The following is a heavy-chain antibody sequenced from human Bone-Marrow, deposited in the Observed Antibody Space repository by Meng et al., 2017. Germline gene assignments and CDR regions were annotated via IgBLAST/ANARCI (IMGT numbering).Heavy chain of an antibody. CDR3: ARAGYYSSSWYPNFDY. V-gene: IGHV4-34*01. Sequence: SETLSLTCAVYGGSFSGYYWSWIRQPPRKGLEWIGEINHSGSTNYNPSLKSRVTISVDTSKNQFSLKLSSVTAADTAVYYCARAGYYSSSWYPNFDYWGQGTLVTVSS. J-gene: IGHJ4*02. CDR2: INHSGST. CDR1: GGSFSGYY. D-gene: IGHD6-13*01.